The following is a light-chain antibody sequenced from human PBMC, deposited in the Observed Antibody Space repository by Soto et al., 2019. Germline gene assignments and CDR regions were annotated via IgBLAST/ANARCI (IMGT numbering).Light chain of an antibody. CDR2: DAS. CDR1: QSVSSY. V-gene: IGKV3-11*01. J-gene: IGKJ5*01. CDR3: QQRSNWPPIT. Sequence: EIVLPQPQPTLSLSQGKKTTSPGRASQSVSSYLAWYKQKPGQAPRLLIYDASNRATGIPARFSGSGSGTDFTLTISSLEPEDFAVYYCQQRSNWPPITFGQGTRLEIK.